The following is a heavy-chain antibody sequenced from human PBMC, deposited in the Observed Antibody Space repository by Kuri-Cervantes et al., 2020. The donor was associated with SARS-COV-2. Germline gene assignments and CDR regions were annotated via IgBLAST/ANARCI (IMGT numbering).Heavy chain of an antibody. CDR2: IKSKTDGGTT. V-gene: IGHV3-15*01. CDR1: GFTFSNAW. J-gene: IGHJ4*02. D-gene: IGHD2-2*01. Sequence: GESLKISCAASGFTFSNAWMSWVRQAPGKGLEWVGRIKSKTDGGTTDYAAPVKGRFTISRDDSKSTLYLQMNSLKTEDTAVYYCASETCSSTSCYYFDYWGQGTLVTVSS. CDR3: ASETCSSTSCYYFDY.